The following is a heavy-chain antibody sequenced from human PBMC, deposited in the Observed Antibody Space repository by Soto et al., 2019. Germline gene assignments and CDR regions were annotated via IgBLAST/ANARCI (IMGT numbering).Heavy chain of an antibody. J-gene: IGHJ3*02. CDR2: IYYSGST. Sequence: SETLSLTCTVSGGSISSYYWSWIRQPPGKGLEWIGYIYYSGSTNYNPSLKSRVTISVDTSKNQSSLKLSSVTAADTAVYYCARRSGSYAFDIWGQGTMVTVSS. CDR3: ARRSGSYAFDI. D-gene: IGHD1-26*01. CDR1: GGSISSYY. V-gene: IGHV4-59*01.